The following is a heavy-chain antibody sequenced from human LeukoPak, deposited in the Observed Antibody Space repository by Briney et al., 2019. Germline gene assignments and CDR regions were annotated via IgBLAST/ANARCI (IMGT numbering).Heavy chain of an antibody. CDR3: AGEYCSGGSCYPFDY. Sequence: ASVKVSCKASGGTFSSYAISWARQAPGQGLEWMGRIIPILGIANYAQKFQGRVTITADKSTSTAYMGLSSLRSEDTAVYYCAGEYCSGGSCYPFDYWGQGTLVTVSS. J-gene: IGHJ4*02. D-gene: IGHD2-15*01. CDR2: IIPILGIA. CDR1: GGTFSSYA. V-gene: IGHV1-69*04.